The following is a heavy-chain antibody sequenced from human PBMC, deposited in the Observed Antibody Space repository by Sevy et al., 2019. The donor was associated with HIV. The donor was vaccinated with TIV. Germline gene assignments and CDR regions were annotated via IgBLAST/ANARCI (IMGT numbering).Heavy chain of an antibody. CDR3: ARGGRSGYLYYFDY. D-gene: IGHD3-3*01. CDR2: IIPIFGTP. V-gene: IGHV1-69*13. CDR1: GGTFSSYA. J-gene: IGHJ4*02. Sequence: ASVKVSCKASGGTFSSYAINWVRQAPGQGLEWMGGIIPIFGTPTYAQKSQGRVTITADESTSTSTAYMELSSLRSEDTAIYYCARGGRSGYLYYFDYWGQGTLVTVSS.